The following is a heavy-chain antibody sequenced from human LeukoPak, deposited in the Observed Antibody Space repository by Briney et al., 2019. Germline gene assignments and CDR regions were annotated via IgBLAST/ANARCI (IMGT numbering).Heavy chain of an antibody. D-gene: IGHD6-13*01. CDR1: GFTFSSYA. V-gene: IGHV3-23*01. CDR2: NSGSGGST. CDR3: AKAVYSSSWSIDY. J-gene: IGHJ4*02. Sequence: GGSLRLSCAASGFTFSSYAMSWVRQAPGKGLEWVSANSGSGGSTYYADSVKGRFTISRDNSKNTLYLQMNSLRAEDTAVYYCAKAVYSSSWSIDYWGQGTLVTVSS.